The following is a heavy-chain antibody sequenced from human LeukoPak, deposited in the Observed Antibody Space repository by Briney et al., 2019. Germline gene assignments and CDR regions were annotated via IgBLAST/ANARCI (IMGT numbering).Heavy chain of an antibody. CDR3: ARGYDTGGYYYYMDV. D-gene: IGHD3-9*01. CDR1: GFTFDDYG. V-gene: IGHV3-20*04. CDR2: INWNGGST. J-gene: IGHJ6*03. Sequence: PGGSLRLSCAASGFTFDDYGMSWVRQAPGKGLEWVSGINWNGGSTGYADPVKGRFTISRDNAKNSLYLQINSLRAEDTALYYCARGYDTGGYYYYMDVWGKGTTVTVSS.